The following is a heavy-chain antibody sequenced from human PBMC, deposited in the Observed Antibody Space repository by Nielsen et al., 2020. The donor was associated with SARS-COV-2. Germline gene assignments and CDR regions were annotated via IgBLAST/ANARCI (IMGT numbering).Heavy chain of an antibody. V-gene: IGHV3-33*01. CDR1: GFTFSSYG. D-gene: IGHD2-15*01. CDR2: IWYDGSNK. J-gene: IGHJ2*01. CDR3: ARDRWAYCSGGSCYTNWYFDL. Sequence: GGSLRLSCAASGFTFSSYGMHWVRQAPGKGLEWVAVIWYDGSNKYYADSVKGRFTISRDNSKNTLYLQMNSLRAEDTAVYYCARDRWAYCSGGSCYTNWYFDLWGRGTLVTVSS.